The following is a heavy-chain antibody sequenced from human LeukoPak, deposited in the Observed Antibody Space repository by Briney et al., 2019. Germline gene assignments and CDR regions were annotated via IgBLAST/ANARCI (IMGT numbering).Heavy chain of an antibody. V-gene: IGHV3-11*04. CDR2: ISNSGSTI. CDR3: ARVTSPYAFDI. CDR1: GFTFSDYY. Sequence: GGSLRLACAASGFTFSDYYMSWIRQAPGKGLEWISYISNSGSTIHYAVSVKGRFTISRDNARNSLYLQMNSLRAEDTAVYYCARVTSPYAFDIWGQGTMVTVSS. J-gene: IGHJ3*02. D-gene: IGHD3-3*01.